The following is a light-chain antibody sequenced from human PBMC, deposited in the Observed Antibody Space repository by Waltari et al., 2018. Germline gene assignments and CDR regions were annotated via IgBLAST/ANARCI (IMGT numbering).Light chain of an antibody. CDR1: YSTIGSNI. J-gene: IGLJ2*01. CDR3: ATWDDRLTGVV. Sequence: QSVLTQPPSASGTPGQRVTISCSGSYSTIGSNIVTWYQQLPGTAPTPLIYSNDYPPSGVPDRFSGSKSGTSASLAISGLQSEDEADYYCATWDDRLTGVVFGGGTRVTVL. V-gene: IGLV1-44*01. CDR2: SND.